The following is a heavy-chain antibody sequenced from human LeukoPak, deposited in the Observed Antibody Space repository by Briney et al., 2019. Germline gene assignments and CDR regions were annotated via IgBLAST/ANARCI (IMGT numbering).Heavy chain of an antibody. J-gene: IGHJ6*02. CDR3: ARGGHYDFWSGYYPSDMDV. Sequence: PSETLSLTCAVYGGSFSGYYWSWIRRPPGKGLEWIGEINHSGSTNYNPSLKSRVTISVDTSKNQFSLKLSSVTAADTAVYYCARGGHYDFWSGYYPSDMDVWGQGTTVTVSS. CDR2: INHSGST. D-gene: IGHD3-3*01. CDR1: GGSFSGYY. V-gene: IGHV4-34*01.